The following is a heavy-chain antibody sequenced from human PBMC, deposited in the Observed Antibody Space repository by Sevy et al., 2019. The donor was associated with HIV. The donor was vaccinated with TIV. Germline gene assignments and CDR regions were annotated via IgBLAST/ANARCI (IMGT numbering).Heavy chain of an antibody. CDR2: ISAYTGHT. V-gene: IGHV1-18*01. CDR1: GYNFITYG. D-gene: IGHD3-16*01. J-gene: IGHJ6*02. CDR3: ARAVLQGAGIVIRPYGMDV. Sequence: ASVKVSCKTSGYNFITYGISWVRQAPGQGLEWMGWISAYTGHTTYAQRLQDRVTMTTDTSTSTSWMELRSLRSDDTAVYYCARAVLQGAGIVIRPYGMDVWGQGTTVTVSS.